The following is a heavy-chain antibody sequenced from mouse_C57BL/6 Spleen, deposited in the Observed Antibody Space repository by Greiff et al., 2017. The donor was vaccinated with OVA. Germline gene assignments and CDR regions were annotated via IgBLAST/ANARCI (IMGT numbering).Heavy chain of an antibody. J-gene: IGHJ4*01. CDR1: GYAFTNYL. V-gene: IGHV1-54*01. CDR2: INPGSGGT. Sequence: QVQLQQSGAELVRPGTSVKVSCKASGYAFTNYLIEWVKQRPGQGLEWIGVINPGSGGTNYNEKFKGKATLTADKSSSTAYMQLSSLTSEDSAVYFCARSGGYDGDYYAMDYWGQGTSVTVSS. CDR3: ARSGGYDGDYYAMDY. D-gene: IGHD2-2*01.